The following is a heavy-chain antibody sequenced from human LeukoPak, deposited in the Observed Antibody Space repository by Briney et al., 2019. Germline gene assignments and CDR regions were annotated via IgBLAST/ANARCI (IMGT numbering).Heavy chain of an antibody. Sequence: GGSLRLSCAASGFTFSSYWMYWVRQAPGKGPVWVSHINSDATSTGFADSVKGRFTISRDNAQNTLYLQMNSLRVEDTAVYYCARGWLPFDYWGQGTLVTVSS. CDR1: GFTFSSYW. CDR3: ARGWLPFDY. V-gene: IGHV3-74*01. J-gene: IGHJ4*02. CDR2: INSDATST. D-gene: IGHD5-12*01.